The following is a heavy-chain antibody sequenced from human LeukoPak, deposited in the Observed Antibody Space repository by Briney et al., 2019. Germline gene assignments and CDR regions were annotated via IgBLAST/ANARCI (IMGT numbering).Heavy chain of an antibody. Sequence: WETLALTCTVSGCPFSSYYWSWIGKPPGKGLKWFEYIYYSESNNYNPSLKSPVTISVDTTKNQFSLKLSSVTAADTAVYYCARDWGVSARPGYMHVWGKGTTVTVSS. CDR3: ARDWGVSARPGYMHV. CDR2: IYYSESN. D-gene: IGHD6-6*01. CDR1: GCPFSSYY. V-gene: IGHV4-59*13. J-gene: IGHJ6*03.